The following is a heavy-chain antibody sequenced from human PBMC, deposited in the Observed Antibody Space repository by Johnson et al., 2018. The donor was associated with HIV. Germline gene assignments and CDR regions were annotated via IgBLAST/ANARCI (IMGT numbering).Heavy chain of an antibody. CDR3: TTLLRPKPLDAFDI. D-gene: IGHD1-14*01. V-gene: IGHV3-30-3*01. CDR2: ISYDGSNQ. CDR1: GFAFSSYA. J-gene: IGHJ3*02. Sequence: QVQLVESGGGVVQPGRSLRLSCAASGFAFSSYAMHWVRQAPGKGLEWVAVISYDGSNQYYAASVQGRFTITRDNSKNTLYLQMNSLKTEDTAVYYCTTLLRPKPLDAFDIWGQGTMVTVSS.